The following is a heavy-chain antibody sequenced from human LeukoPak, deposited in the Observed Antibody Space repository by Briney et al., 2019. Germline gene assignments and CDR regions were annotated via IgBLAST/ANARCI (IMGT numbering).Heavy chain of an antibody. CDR3: ARETVTAYYYDYGMDV. CDR1: GFTFSSNW. V-gene: IGHV3-7*01. D-gene: IGHD2-21*02. J-gene: IGHJ6*02. CDR2: IKQDGSEK. Sequence: GGSLRLSCATSGFTFSSNWMSWVRQAPGKGLEWVANIKQDGSEKYYVDSVKGRFTISRDNAKNSLFLQMDSLRVEDTAVYYCARETVTAYYYDYGMDVWGQGTAVTVSS.